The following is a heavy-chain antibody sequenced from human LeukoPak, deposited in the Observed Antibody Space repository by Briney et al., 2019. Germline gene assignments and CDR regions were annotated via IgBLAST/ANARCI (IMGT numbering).Heavy chain of an antibody. CDR1: GYTFTGYY. CDR3: ATWSTREGFNI. V-gene: IGHV1-2*02. Sequence: GASVKVSCKASGYTFTGYYMHWMRQAPGQGLERMGWINTRSGGTNYAQKFQGRVTMTRDTSISTAYMELSRLRSDDTAAYYCATWSTREGFNIWGQGTMVTVSS. D-gene: IGHD2-8*01. J-gene: IGHJ3*02. CDR2: INTRSGGT.